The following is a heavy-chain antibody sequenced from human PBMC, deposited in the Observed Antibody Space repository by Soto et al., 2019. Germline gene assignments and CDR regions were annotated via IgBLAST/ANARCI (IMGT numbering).Heavy chain of an antibody. V-gene: IGHV4-59*01. Sequence: SDTLSLTCTVSGASISSSYWSWLRQSPGKGLEWIGHVHHSGNTNYNPSLKSRVTMSVDTSRNQFSVKLRSVTTADTAVYYCARGYYDSNGQSNTFDIWGQGTMVTVSS. D-gene: IGHD3-22*01. CDR3: ARGYYDSNGQSNTFDI. CDR2: VHHSGNT. CDR1: GASISSSY. J-gene: IGHJ3*02.